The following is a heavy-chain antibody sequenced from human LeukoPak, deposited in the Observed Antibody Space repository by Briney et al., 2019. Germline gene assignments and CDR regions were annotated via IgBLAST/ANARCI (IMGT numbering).Heavy chain of an antibody. CDR1: GYTFTGYY. D-gene: IGHD3-22*01. CDR3: ARDLEGYCDSSGYYYPDAFDI. CDR2: INPNSGGT. Sequence: ASVKVSCKASGYTFTGYYMHWVRQAPGQGLEWMGRINPNSGGTNYAQKFQGRVTMTRDTSISTAYMELSRLRSDDTAVYYCARDLEGYCDSSGYYYPDAFDIWGQGTMVTVSS. V-gene: IGHV1-2*06. J-gene: IGHJ3*02.